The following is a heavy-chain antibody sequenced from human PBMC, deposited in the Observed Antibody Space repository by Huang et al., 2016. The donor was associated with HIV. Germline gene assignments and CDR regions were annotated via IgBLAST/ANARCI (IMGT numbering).Heavy chain of an antibody. CDR3: VRESLYFGDFLFDH. J-gene: IGHJ4*02. Sequence: QVQLVQSGAEVKRPGASLKVSCKTSGFTFTNYGFSWVRQAPGQGLEWLGWVSANSGDINDEVKFEGMVSMTTDTTSGTAYMELRRLTSDDTATYYCVRESLYFGDFLFDHWGQGTPVTVSA. V-gene: IGHV1-18*04. D-gene: IGHD3-10*01. CDR1: GFTFTNYG. CDR2: VSANSGDI.